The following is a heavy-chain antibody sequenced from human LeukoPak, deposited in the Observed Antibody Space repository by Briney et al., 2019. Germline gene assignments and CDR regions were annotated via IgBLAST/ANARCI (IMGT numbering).Heavy chain of an antibody. CDR3: AKGGRLSYYYYYYMDV. CDR1: GFTFSSYA. Sequence: GGSQRLSCAASGFTFSSYAMSWVRQAPGKGLEWVSAISGSGGSTYYADSVKGRFTISRDNSKNTLYLQMNSLRAEDTAVYYCAKGGRLSYYYYYYMDVWGKGTTVTVTS. J-gene: IGHJ6*03. D-gene: IGHD2-15*01. CDR2: ISGSGGST. V-gene: IGHV3-23*01.